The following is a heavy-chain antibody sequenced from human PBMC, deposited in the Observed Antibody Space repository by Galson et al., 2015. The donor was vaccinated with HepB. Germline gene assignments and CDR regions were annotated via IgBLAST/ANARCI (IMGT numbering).Heavy chain of an antibody. CDR2: IKEDGSAK. J-gene: IGHJ4*02. CDR1: GFSLSSYW. CDR3: ARGDNWAFDY. V-gene: IGHV3-7*03. D-gene: IGHD1-1*01. Sequence: SLRLSCAASGFSLSSYWMYWVRQAPGKGLEWVANIKEDGSAKNYVDSVKGRFTISRDNAKNSLYLQMNSLGAEDTAVYYCARGDNWAFDYWGQGTLVAVPS.